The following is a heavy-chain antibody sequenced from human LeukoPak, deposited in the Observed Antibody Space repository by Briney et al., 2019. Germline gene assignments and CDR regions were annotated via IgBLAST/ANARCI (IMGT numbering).Heavy chain of an antibody. CDR2: IHHSGST. CDR3: VRDGRMYDKSGFYYFDY. J-gene: IGHJ4*02. D-gene: IGHD3-22*01. V-gene: IGHV4-59*01. Sequence: SETLSLTCAVSGASISSYYWNWIRQPPGKGLEWIGYIHHSGSTNSNPSLKSRVTMSVDTSKRQFSLRLSSVTAADTAVYYCVRDGRMYDKSGFYYFDYWGQGTLATVSS. CDR1: GASISSYY.